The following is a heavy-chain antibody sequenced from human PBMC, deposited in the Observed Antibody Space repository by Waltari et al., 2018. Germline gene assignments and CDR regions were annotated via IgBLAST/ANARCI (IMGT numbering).Heavy chain of an antibody. J-gene: IGHJ5*02. D-gene: IGHD6-13*01. CDR2: IWYDGSNK. CDR3: ARDGSSSWDGSNWFDP. Sequence: QVQLVESGGGVVQPGRSLRLPCAASGFTLSSYGLPWSRQAPGKGLEWVAVIWYDGSNKYYADSVKGRFTISRDNSKNTLYLQMNSLRAEDTAVYYCARDGSSSWDGSNWFDPWGQGTLVTVSS. V-gene: IGHV3-33*01. CDR1: GFTLSSYG.